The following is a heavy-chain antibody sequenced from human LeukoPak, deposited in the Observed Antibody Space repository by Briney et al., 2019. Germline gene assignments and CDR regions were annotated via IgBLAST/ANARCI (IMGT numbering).Heavy chain of an antibody. CDR2: IKQDGSQR. Sequence: GGSLRLSCTASEFTFSDYRMTWVRQAPVKGPDWVANIKQDGSQRYYVDSVRGRFTISRDNAKNSLFLQMNGLRAEDTAVYYCARRGGSSSRRSPIDYWGQGTLVTVSS. D-gene: IGHD6-6*01. J-gene: IGHJ4*02. V-gene: IGHV3-7*01. CDR3: ARRGGSSSRRSPIDY. CDR1: EFTFSDYR.